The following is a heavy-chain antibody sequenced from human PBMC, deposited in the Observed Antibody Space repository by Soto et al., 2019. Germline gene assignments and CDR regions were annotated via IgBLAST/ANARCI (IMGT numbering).Heavy chain of an antibody. CDR3: ARASDWNYELDY. J-gene: IGHJ4*02. D-gene: IGHD1-7*01. CDR2: IYNSGSYISGST. Sequence: SETLALTCSVSGGSFSSNYWSWNRQPPWKGLEWIGRIYNSGSYISGSTTYNPSLNSRVTMSVDRSKNQFSLKLSSVTAADTAVYYCARASDWNYELDYWGQGTLVTVSS. V-gene: IGHV4-4*07. CDR1: GGSFSSNY.